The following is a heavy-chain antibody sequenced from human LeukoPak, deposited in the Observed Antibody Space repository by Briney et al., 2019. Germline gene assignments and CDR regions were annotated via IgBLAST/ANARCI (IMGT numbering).Heavy chain of an antibody. Sequence: GESLKISCKVSGYSFTSYWIGRVRQMPGKGLEWMGIIYPGDSDTRYSPSFQGQVTISADKSISTGYLQWSSLKASDTAMYYCARHQRGGSWYHVFFDIWGQGTMVTVSS. CDR1: GYSFTSYW. D-gene: IGHD6-13*01. CDR3: ARHQRGGSWYHVFFDI. J-gene: IGHJ3*02. CDR2: IYPGDSDT. V-gene: IGHV5-51*01.